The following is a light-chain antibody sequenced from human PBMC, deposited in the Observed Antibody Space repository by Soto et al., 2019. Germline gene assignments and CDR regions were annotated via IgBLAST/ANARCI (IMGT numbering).Light chain of an antibody. CDR2: EVS. Sequence: QSVLTQPASVSGSPGQSITISCTGSSSDVGGYNYVSWYQQHPGKAPKLLLYEVSTRPSGVSNRFSGSKSGNTASLTISGLQPEDEADYYCSSYTSSSTLLYVFXIGTKVTVL. J-gene: IGLJ1*01. CDR3: SSYTSSSTLLYV. V-gene: IGLV2-14*01. CDR1: SSDVGGYNY.